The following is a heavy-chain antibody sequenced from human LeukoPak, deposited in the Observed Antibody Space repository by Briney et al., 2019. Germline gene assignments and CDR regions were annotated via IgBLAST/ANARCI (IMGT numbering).Heavy chain of an antibody. J-gene: IGHJ3*02. CDR1: GGTFSSYA. D-gene: IGHD1-26*01. CDR2: IIPIFGTA. CDR3: ARGITVGATTYGAFDI. Sequence: ASVKVSCKASGGTFSSYAISWVRQAPGQGLEWMGVIIPIFGTANYAQKFQGRVTITADESTSTAYMELSSLRSEDTAVYYCARGITVGATTYGAFDIWGQGTMVTVSS. V-gene: IGHV1-69*13.